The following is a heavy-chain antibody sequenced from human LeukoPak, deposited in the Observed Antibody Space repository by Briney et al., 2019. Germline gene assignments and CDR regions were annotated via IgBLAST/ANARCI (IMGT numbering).Heavy chain of an antibody. Sequence: SDTVSLTCAVYGGSFSGYYWSWIRQPPGKGLEWIGEINHSGSTNYNPSFKRRVTISVDTSKIQFSLKLSSVTAADTAVYYCARAPRYSSSGYTFSYYYTDVWGKRTTVTISS. CDR2: INHSGST. CDR1: GGSFSGYY. CDR3: ARAPRYSSSGYTFSYYYTDV. J-gene: IGHJ6*03. D-gene: IGHD6-13*01. V-gene: IGHV4-34*01.